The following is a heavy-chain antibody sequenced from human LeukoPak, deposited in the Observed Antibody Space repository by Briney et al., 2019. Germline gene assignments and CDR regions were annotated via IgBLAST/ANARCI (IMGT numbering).Heavy chain of an antibody. CDR3: AKGHDYSNYGLKFNFDY. CDR1: GFTFSSYA. J-gene: IGHJ4*02. Sequence: GGSLRLSCAASGFTFSSYAMSWVRQAPGKGLEWVSAISGSGGSTYYADSVKGRFTISRDNSKNTLYLQMNSLRAEDTAVYYCAKGHDYSNYGLKFNFDYWGQGTLVTVSS. CDR2: ISGSGGST. V-gene: IGHV3-23*01. D-gene: IGHD4-11*01.